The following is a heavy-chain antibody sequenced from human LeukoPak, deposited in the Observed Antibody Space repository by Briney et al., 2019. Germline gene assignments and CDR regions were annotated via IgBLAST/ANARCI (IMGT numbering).Heavy chain of an antibody. V-gene: IGHV3-9*01. CDR2: ISWNSGSI. J-gene: IGHJ4*02. Sequence: PGGSLRLSCAASGFTFDDYAMHWVRQAPGKGLEWVSGISWNSGSIGYADSVKGRFTISRDNAKNSLYLQMNSLRAEDTALYYCAEMEGPTLSGGWGFDYWGQGTLVTVSS. CDR1: GFTFDDYA. CDR3: AEMEGPTLSGGWGFDY. D-gene: IGHD3-10*01.